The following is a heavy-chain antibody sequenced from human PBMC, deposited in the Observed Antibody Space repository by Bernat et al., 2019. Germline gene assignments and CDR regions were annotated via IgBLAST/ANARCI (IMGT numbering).Heavy chain of an antibody. J-gene: IGHJ4*02. Sequence: QVQLVQSGAEVKKPGASVKVSCKASGYIFTSYYIHWVRQAPGQGLEWMGIINPSGGSTRYAQKFQGRVTMTRDTSTSTVYMNLSSLRSEDTAVYYCGRWNSAAHFDYWGQGTLVTVSS. D-gene: IGHD1-7*01. CDR3: GRWNSAAHFDY. V-gene: IGHV1-46*03. CDR2: INPSGGST. CDR1: GYIFTSYY.